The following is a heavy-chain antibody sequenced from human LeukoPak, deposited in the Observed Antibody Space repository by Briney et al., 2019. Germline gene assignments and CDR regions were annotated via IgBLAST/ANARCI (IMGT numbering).Heavy chain of an antibody. CDR2: VNHSGTT. Sequence: SSETLSLTCTVSGGSFSSSGYYWTWIRQPLGKGLEWIGEVNHSGTTNYTPSLKSRVTISVDTSKDQFSLKLTSVTAADTAMYFCARGRAEYSSGWFRYNWFDPWGQGTLVIVSS. V-gene: IGHV4-34*01. D-gene: IGHD6-19*01. CDR3: ARGRAEYSSGWFRYNWFDP. J-gene: IGHJ5*02. CDR1: GGSFSSSGYY.